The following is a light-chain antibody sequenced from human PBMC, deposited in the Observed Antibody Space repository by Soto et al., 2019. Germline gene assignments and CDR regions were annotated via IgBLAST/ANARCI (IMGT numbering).Light chain of an antibody. V-gene: IGKV1-5*03. CDR3: QQTNSFPLA. CDR2: KAS. J-gene: IGKJ4*01. Sequence: DIQMTQSPSTLSGSVGDRVTITCRASQTISSWLAWYQQKPGKAPKLLIYKASTLKSGVPSRFSGSGSGTEFALTISSLQTDDVATYYCQQTNSFPLAFGGGTKVDI. CDR1: QTISSW.